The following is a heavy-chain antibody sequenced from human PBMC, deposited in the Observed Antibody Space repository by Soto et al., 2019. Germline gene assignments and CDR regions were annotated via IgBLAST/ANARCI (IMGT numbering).Heavy chain of an antibody. CDR1: GYTFTGYY. CDR3: AKGGAIVAAGTRVYLYNAMDV. Sequence: QVQLVQSGTEVKRPGDSVKVSCKASGYTFTGYYVHWVRQAPGQGLERMGWINLNSGDTYLAQRFQGRVTMNRDTAIGTAYMELRGLTSDDTAEYYCAKGGAIVAAGTRVYLYNAMDVWGQGTTVTVSS. CDR2: INLNSGDT. J-gene: IGHJ6*02. V-gene: IGHV1-2*02. D-gene: IGHD1-26*01.